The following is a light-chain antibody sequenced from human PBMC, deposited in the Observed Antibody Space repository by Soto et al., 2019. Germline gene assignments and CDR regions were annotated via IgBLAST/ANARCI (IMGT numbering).Light chain of an antibody. V-gene: IGKV1-5*03. Sequence: DIPMTQSPSTLSASVGDRVTITCRASQSISTLLAWYQKKPGKAPQLLIYQASSLDTGVPSRFSGSGSGTEFTLTISSLQPDDFATYYCQHYDSSSETFGQGTKVEIQ. CDR2: QAS. J-gene: IGKJ1*01. CDR1: QSISTL. CDR3: QHYDSSSET.